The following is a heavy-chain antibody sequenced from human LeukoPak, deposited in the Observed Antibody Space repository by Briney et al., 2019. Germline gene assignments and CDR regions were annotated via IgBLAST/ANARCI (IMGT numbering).Heavy chain of an antibody. CDR1: GFTFSSYW. D-gene: IGHD3-16*01. Sequence: GGSLRLSCAASGFTFSSYWMTWVRRAPGKGLEWVANIKHNGDELNYVDSVEDRFTISRDNAKNSLYLHMTSPRAEDTAVYYCARELRTFDSWGQGTLVTVSS. J-gene: IGHJ4*02. CDR3: ARELRTFDS. V-gene: IGHV3-7*01. CDR2: IKHNGDEL.